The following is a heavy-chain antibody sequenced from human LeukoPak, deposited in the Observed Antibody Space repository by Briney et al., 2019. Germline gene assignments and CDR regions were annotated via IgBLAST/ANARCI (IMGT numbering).Heavy chain of an antibody. V-gene: IGHV1-46*01. CDR1: GYTFTSYY. D-gene: IGHD2-2*01. CDR3: ARDIVVIPAANGIDY. J-gene: IGHJ4*02. CDR2: INPSGGST. Sequence: ASVKVSCKASGYTFTSYYMHWVRQAPGQGLEWMGIINPSGGSTSYAQKFQGRVTMTRDTSTTTVYMELSSLRSEDTAAYYCARDIVVIPAANGIDYWGQGALVTVSS.